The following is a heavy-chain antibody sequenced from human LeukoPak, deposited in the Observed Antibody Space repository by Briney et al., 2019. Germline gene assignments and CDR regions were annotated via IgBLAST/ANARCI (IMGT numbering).Heavy chain of an antibody. J-gene: IGHJ5*02. D-gene: IGHD4-11*01. CDR3: ARVGDYSPRGWFDP. Sequence: ASVKVSCKASGYTFTSYYIHWVRQAPGQGLEWMGIINPSGGSTTYAQKFQGRVTMTRDMSTRTLYMELSSLRSEDTAFYYCARVGDYSPRGWFDPWGQGTLVTVSS. CDR1: GYTFTSYY. CDR2: INPSGGST. V-gene: IGHV1-46*01.